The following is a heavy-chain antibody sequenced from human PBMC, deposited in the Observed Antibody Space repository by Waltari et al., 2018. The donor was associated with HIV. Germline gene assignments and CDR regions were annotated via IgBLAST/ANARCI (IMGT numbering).Heavy chain of an antibody. D-gene: IGHD6-19*01. V-gene: IGHV3-74*01. Sequence: EVQLMESGGGFVQPGGSMRLSCAASGFTFSTYWMHWVRQAPGKGLVWVSRISSDASSTSYADSVKGRFTIARDNAKNTLYLQMNSLRAEDTAVYYCARIYSSGWYEYFDYWGQGTLVTVSS. CDR2: ISSDASST. CDR1: GFTFSTYW. J-gene: IGHJ4*02. CDR3: ARIYSSGWYEYFDY.